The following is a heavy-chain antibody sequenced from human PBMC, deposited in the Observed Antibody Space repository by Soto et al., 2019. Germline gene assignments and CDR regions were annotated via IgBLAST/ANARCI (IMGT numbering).Heavy chain of an antibody. CDR3: ARDLLAAADNKTPGYFPFDY. V-gene: IGHV3-33*01. J-gene: IGHJ4*02. CDR2: IWYDGSNK. CDR1: GFNFSSYG. Sequence: GGSLRLSCAASGFNFSSYGMHWVRQAPGKGLEWVAVIWYDGSNKYYADSVKGRFTISRDNSKNTLYLQMNSLRAEDTAVYYSARDLLAAADNKTPGYFPFDYWGQGSLVTVSS. D-gene: IGHD6-13*01.